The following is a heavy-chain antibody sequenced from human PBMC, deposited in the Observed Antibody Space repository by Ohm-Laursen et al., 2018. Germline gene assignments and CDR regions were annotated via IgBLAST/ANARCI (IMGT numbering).Heavy chain of an antibody. J-gene: IGHJ2*01. Sequence: SETLSLTWAVSGHSISSGYYWGWIRRPPGKGLEWIGSIYHSGSTYYNPSLKSRVTISLDTSTNQFSLKLSSVTAADTAVYFCARGSWNSDRYFDLWGRGTLVTVSS. D-gene: IGHD1-7*01. V-gene: IGHV4-38-2*01. CDR3: ARGSWNSDRYFDL. CDR2: IYHSGST. CDR1: GHSISSGYY.